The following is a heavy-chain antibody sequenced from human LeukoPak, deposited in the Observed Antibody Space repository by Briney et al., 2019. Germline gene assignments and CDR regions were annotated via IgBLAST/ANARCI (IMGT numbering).Heavy chain of an antibody. J-gene: IGHJ5*02. CDR2: IRGSGANT. V-gene: IGHV3-23*01. CDR3: AKAYESGIRVAFDP. D-gene: IGHD1-26*01. CDR1: GFTFSSYA. Sequence: GGSLRLSRAASGFTFSSYAMYWVRQAPGKGLEWVSAIRGSGANTYYADSVRGRFTISRDNSKNTLYLQMNSLRAEDTAVYYCAKAYESGIRVAFDPWGQGTLVTVSS.